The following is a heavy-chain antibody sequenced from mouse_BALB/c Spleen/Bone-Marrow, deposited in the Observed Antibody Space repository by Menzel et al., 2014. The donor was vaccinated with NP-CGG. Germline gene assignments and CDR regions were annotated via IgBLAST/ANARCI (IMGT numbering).Heavy chain of an antibody. CDR3: ARSPYGYDGRDY. V-gene: IGHV5-17*02. CDR1: GFTFSSFG. J-gene: IGHJ4*01. CDR2: ISSGSSTI. D-gene: IGHD2-2*01. Sequence: EVKVVESGGGLVQPGGSRKLSCAASGFTFSSFGMHWVRQAPEKGLEWVAYISSGSSTIYYADTMKGRFTISRDNPKNTLFLQMTSLRSEDTAMYYCARSPYGYDGRDYWGQGTSVTVSS.